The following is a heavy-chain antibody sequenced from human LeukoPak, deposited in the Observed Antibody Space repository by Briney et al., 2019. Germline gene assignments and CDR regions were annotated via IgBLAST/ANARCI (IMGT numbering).Heavy chain of an antibody. CDR3: ARRHASSSGYHFDY. D-gene: IGHD3-22*01. J-gene: IGHJ4*02. Sequence: SETLSLTCTVSGASIRSSGYYWGWIRQPPGKGLEWIGSIYYSGNTYYNPSLKSRVTISVDTSKNQFSLKLSSVTAADTAVYYCARRHASSSGYHFDYWGQGTLVTVS. V-gene: IGHV4-39*01. CDR2: IYYSGNT. CDR1: GASIRSSGYY.